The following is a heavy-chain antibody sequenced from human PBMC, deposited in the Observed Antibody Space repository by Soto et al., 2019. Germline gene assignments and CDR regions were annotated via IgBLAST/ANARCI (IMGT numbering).Heavy chain of an antibody. CDR3: ARKYSSSWNFDN. CDR2: IYSSGST. Sequence: SETLSLTCTVSGGSISSYYWSWIRQPPGKGLEWIGYIYSSGSTTYNPSLKSRVTISVDKSKNQFSLRLTSVTAADTAVYYCARKYSSSWNFDNWGQGTLVTVSS. D-gene: IGHD6-13*01. CDR1: GGSISSYY. J-gene: IGHJ4*02. V-gene: IGHV4-59*08.